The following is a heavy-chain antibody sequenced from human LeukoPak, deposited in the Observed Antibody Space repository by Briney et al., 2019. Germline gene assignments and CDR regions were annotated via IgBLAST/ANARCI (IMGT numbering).Heavy chain of an antibody. J-gene: IGHJ4*02. V-gene: IGHV3-30*02. Sequence: GGSLRLSCAASGFSFSSSGMHWVRQAPGKGPEWVAFTRFDDSYKAYGDSVKGRFTISRDNSKNTLYLEVISLTAEDTAVYYCAKDDAWLQFGEWSQGTLVTVSS. CDR3: AKDDAWLQFGE. CDR2: TRFDDSYK. CDR1: GFSFSSSG. D-gene: IGHD3-10*01.